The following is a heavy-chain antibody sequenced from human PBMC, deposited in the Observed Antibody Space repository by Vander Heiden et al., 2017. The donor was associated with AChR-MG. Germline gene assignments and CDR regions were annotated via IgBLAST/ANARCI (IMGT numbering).Heavy chain of an antibody. CDR3: ANLYYYGMDV. CDR1: GFTFSSYG. V-gene: IGHV3-30*18. Sequence: QVQLVESGGGVVQPGRSLRLSCAASGFTFSSYGMHWVRQAPGKGLEWVAVISYDGSNKYYADSVKGRFTISRDNSKNTLYLQMNSLRAEDTAVYYCANLYYYGMDVWGQGTTVTVSS. J-gene: IGHJ6*02. CDR2: ISYDGSNK.